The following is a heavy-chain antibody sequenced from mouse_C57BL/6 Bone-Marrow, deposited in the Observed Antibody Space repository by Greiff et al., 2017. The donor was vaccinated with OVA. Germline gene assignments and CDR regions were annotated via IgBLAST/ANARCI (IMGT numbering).Heavy chain of an antibody. Sequence: VQLQESGPELVKPGASVKLSCKASGYTFTSYDINWVKQRPGQGLEWIGWIYPRDGSTKYNEKFKGKATLTVDTSSSTAYMELHSLTSEDSAVYCCARGWLLRLWYFDVWGTGTTVTVSS. CDR3: ARGWLLRLWYFDV. V-gene: IGHV1-85*01. J-gene: IGHJ1*03. CDR1: GYTFTSYD. CDR2: IYPRDGST. D-gene: IGHD2-3*01.